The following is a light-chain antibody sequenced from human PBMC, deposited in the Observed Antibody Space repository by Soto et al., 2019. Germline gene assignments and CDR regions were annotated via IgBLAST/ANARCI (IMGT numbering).Light chain of an antibody. Sequence: DIPMTQSHSTLSASVGDRVTITCRAGQGVSDWLAWYQQRPGKAPQLLIYKAPTFEAGVPSRFSSSVSGTEFNLTISSLQADDFATYFCQQYDKYPFTFCQGTKLEL. V-gene: IGKV1-5*03. J-gene: IGKJ2*01. CDR3: QQYDKYPFT. CDR2: KAP. CDR1: QGVSDW.